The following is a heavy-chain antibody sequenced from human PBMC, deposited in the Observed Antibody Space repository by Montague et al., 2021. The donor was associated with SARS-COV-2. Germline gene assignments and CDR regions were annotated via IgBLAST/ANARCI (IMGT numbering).Heavy chain of an antibody. J-gene: IGHJ4*02. CDR2: VHHSGIT. CDR1: GASITDFY. V-gene: IGHV4-59*13. Sequence: SETLSLTCTVSGASITDFYWSWIRQPPGKGLEWIGYVHHSGITNYNPSLKSRVTISIDTPKSLFSLNLRSVTAADTAVYFCARITEVVPFDFWGQGTLVSVSS. CDR3: ARITEVVPFDF. D-gene: IGHD2-15*01.